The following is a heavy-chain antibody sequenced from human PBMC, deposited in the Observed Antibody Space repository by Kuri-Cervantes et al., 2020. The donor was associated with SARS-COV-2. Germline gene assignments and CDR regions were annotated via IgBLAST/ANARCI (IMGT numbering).Heavy chain of an antibody. Sequence: ESLKISCTVSGGSISSSSYYWGWIRQPPGKGLEWIGSIYYSGSTYYKPSLKSRVTISVDTSKNQFSLKLSSVTAADTAVYYCARGQWMVKGAFHIWGQGTMVTVSS. J-gene: IGHJ3*02. CDR1: GGSISSSSYY. V-gene: IGHV4-39*01. CDR3: ARGQWMVKGAFHI. D-gene: IGHD6-19*01. CDR2: IYYSGST.